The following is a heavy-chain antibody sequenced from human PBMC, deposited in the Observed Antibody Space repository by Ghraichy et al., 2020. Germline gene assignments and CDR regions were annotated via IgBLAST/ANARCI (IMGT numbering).Heavy chain of an antibody. CDR2: INTKNGNP. J-gene: IGHJ5*01. CDR3: AKEGKRISVGTALNWFDS. CDR1: GYTFSTYG. Sequence: ASVKVSCKASGYTFSTYGLTWVRQAPGQGLEWMGWINTKNGNPAYAQGFTGRFVFSLDTSVSTAYLQINSLEAEDTAVYYCAKEGKRISVGTALNWFDSWGQGTLVTVSS. V-gene: IGHV7-4-1*02. D-gene: IGHD6-19*01.